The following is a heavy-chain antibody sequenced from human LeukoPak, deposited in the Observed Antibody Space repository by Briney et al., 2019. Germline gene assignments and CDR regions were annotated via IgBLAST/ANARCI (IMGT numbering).Heavy chain of an antibody. Sequence: RTGGSLRLSCAASGFTFSNAWMSWVRQAPGKGLEWVGRIKSKTDGGTTDYAAPVKGRFTISRDDSKNTLYLQMNSLKSEDTAVYYCTTLRQGSIWSGYWGQGTLVTVSS. CDR3: TTLRQGSIWSGY. J-gene: IGHJ4*02. D-gene: IGHD3-3*01. CDR2: IKSKTDGGTT. V-gene: IGHV3-15*01. CDR1: GFTFSNAW.